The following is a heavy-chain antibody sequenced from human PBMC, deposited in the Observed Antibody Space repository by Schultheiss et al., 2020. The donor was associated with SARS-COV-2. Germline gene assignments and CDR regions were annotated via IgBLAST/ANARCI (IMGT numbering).Heavy chain of an antibody. Sequence: GESLNISCAASGFTVSSNYMSWVRQAPGKGLEWISYISGSGDTIYYADSVKGRFTISRDNSKNTLYLQMNSLRAEDTAVYYCARGLRSGYRTVDYWGQGTLVTVSS. CDR2: ISGSGDTI. V-gene: IGHV3-48*01. D-gene: IGHD3-3*01. J-gene: IGHJ4*02. CDR1: GFTVSSNY. CDR3: ARGLRSGYRTVDY.